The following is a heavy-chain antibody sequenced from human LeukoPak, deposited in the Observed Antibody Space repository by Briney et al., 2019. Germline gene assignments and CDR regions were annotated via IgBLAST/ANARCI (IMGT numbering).Heavy chain of an antibody. V-gene: IGHV3-30*03. CDR1: GFTFSSYG. CDR3: ARETTVVTKDIDYFDY. Sequence: GGSLRLSCAASGFTFSSYGMHWVRQAPGKGLEWVAVISYDGSNKYYADSVKGRFTISRDNSKNTLYLQMNSLRAEDTAVYYCARETTVVTKDIDYFDYWGQGTLVTVSS. D-gene: IGHD4-23*01. J-gene: IGHJ4*02. CDR2: ISYDGSNK.